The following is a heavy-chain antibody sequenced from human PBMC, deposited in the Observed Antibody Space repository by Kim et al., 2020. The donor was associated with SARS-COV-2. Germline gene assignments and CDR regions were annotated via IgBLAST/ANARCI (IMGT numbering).Heavy chain of an antibody. CDR2: IIPILGIA. Sequence: SVKVSCKASGGTFSSYAISWVRQAPGQGLEWMGRIIPILGIANYAQKFQGRVTITADKSTSTAYMELSSLRSEDTAVYYCAREGGYSGYDWVTVTNLDYWGQGTLVTVSS. CDR3: AREGGYSGYDWVTVTNLDY. J-gene: IGHJ4*02. V-gene: IGHV1-69*04. D-gene: IGHD5-12*01. CDR1: GGTFSSYA.